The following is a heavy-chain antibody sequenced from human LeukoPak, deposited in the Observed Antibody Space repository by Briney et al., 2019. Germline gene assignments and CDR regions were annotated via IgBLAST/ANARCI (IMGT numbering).Heavy chain of an antibody. CDR2: TRWNSGSI. Sequence: GESLRPSCAASRFTFDDYAMHWVRPAPGKGLEWVSGTRWNSGSIGYVESVMGRFTISGDNGKDSLYLQMNSWRSEDTALYYCAKVHIGVVTAIYSEAFDIWGQRTMFTVSS. CDR1: RFTFDDYA. J-gene: IGHJ3*02. CDR3: AKVHIGVVTAIYSEAFDI. D-gene: IGHD2-21*02. V-gene: IGHV3-9*01.